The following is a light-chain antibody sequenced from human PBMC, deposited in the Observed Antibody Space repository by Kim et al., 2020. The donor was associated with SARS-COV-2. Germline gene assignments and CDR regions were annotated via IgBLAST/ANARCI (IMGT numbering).Light chain of an antibody. CDR3: QQLNTYPLT. Sequence: NQLTQFPSSLSASVGDRVTITCRASPGISSYLAWYQQRPGQAPNLLIYGTSTLQSGVPSRFSASGSGTDFTLTISSLQPEDLATYYCQQLNTYPLTFGGGTKVDIK. CDR2: GTS. V-gene: IGKV1-9*01. J-gene: IGKJ4*01. CDR1: PGISSY.